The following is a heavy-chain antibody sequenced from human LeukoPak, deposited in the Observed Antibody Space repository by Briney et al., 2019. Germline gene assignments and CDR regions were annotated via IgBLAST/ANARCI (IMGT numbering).Heavy chain of an antibody. V-gene: IGHV4-59*01. Sequence: SETLSLTCAVYGGSFSGYYWSWIRQPPGKGLEWIGYIYYSGSTNYNPSLKSRVTISVDTSKNQFSLKLSSVTAADTAVYYCARVMLGYSYGYYFDYWGQGTLVTVSS. CDR1: GGSFSGYY. D-gene: IGHD5-18*01. CDR2: IYYSGST. J-gene: IGHJ4*02. CDR3: ARVMLGYSYGYYFDY.